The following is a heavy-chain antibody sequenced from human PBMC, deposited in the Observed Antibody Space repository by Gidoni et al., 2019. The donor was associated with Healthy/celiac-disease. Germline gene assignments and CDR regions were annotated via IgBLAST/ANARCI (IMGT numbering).Heavy chain of an antibody. J-gene: IGHJ4*02. CDR3: ARSPTETTIFGVVILYYFDY. V-gene: IGHV3-7*01. CDR1: GFTVSSYC. D-gene: IGHD3-3*01. Sequence: EVQRVESGGVLVPTGGSLSLSCAASGFTVSSYCMSWVRQAPGKGMEWVANIKRDGSETYYVDSVKGRFTISRDNAKNSLYLKMNSLRAEETAVYCCARSPTETTIFGVVILYYFDYWGQGTLVTVSS. CDR2: IKRDGSET.